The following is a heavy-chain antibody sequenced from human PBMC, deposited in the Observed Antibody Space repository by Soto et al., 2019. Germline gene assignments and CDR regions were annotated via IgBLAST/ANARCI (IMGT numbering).Heavy chain of an antibody. J-gene: IGHJ5*01. CDR1: GFTFDDYG. D-gene: IGHD1-1*01. Sequence: PGGSLRLSCAASGFTFDDYGMSWVRQAPGKGLEWVSGIKSGGPTDYGEPVKGRFTVSRDDSKNTVYLQMNSLKTEDTAVYYCIWSGTNRFASWGRGTLVTVSS. CDR2: IKSGGPT. CDR3: IWSGTNRFAS. V-gene: IGHV3-15*01.